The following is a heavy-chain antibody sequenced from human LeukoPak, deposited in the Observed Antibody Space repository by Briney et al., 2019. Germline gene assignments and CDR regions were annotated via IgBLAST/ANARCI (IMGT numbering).Heavy chain of an antibody. CDR3: QGVPAG. CDR1: GFTFSSYA. CDR2: ISSSSSTI. V-gene: IGHV3-48*01. J-gene: IGHJ4*02. Sequence: GGSLRLSCAASGFTFSSYAMSWVRQAPGKGLEWVSYISSSSSTIYYAAPVKGRFTISRDDSKNTLYLQMNSLKVEDTAVYFCQGVPAGWGQGTLVTVSS. D-gene: IGHD2-2*01.